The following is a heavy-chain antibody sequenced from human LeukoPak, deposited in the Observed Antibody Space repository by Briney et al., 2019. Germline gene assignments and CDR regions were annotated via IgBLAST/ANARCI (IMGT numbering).Heavy chain of an antibody. J-gene: IGHJ4*02. D-gene: IGHD1-26*01. Sequence: GGSLRLSCAASGFTFSSYAMSWVRQAPGKGLEWVSAISGSGGSTYYADSVKGRFTISRDNSKNTLYLQMNSLRAEDTAVYYCAKVAESYYVRSLRIHFDYWGQGTLVTVSS. CDR3: AKVAESYYVRSLRIHFDY. CDR1: GFTFSSYA. CDR2: ISGSGGST. V-gene: IGHV3-23*01.